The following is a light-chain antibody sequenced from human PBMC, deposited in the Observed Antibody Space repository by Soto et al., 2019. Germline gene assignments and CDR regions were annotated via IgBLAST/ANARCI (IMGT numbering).Light chain of an antibody. CDR1: ESVSSN. J-gene: IGKJ1*01. Sequence: EIVMTQYPATLSVSPRERATLSCRASESVSSNLAWYQQKPGQAPRLLIYGASTRATGIPARFSGSGSGTDFTLTISRLEPEDFAVYYCQQYGNSPQTFGQGTKVDIK. CDR3: QQYGNSPQT. V-gene: IGKV3-15*01. CDR2: GAS.